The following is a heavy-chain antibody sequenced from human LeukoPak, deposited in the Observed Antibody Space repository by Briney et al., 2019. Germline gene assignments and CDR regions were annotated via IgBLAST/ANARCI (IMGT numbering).Heavy chain of an antibody. D-gene: IGHD6-13*01. V-gene: IGHV3-48*04. CDR2: ISGSGTTK. CDR3: AKAMGIL. Sequence: GSLRLSCAASGFTFSRFTMNWVRQAPGKGLEWVSYISGSGTTKYYADSVRGRFTISRDNAKNSLYLQMNSLRAEDTALYYCAKAMGILWGQGTLVTVSS. CDR1: GFTFSRFT. J-gene: IGHJ4*02.